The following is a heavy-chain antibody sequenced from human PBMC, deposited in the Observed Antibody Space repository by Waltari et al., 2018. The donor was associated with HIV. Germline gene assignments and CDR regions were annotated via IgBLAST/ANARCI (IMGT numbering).Heavy chain of an antibody. D-gene: IGHD3-10*01. CDR1: GGSFRNNF. V-gene: IGHV4-34*02. CDR3: ARVFGGGHFDS. CDR2: INQSGNT. J-gene: IGHJ4*02. Sequence: QVQLQQWGAGLLKPSETLSLTCAVYGGSFRNNFWSGIRHLPGKGLEWIGEINQSGNTRYNPSLKSRVITSVDTSKKQFSLKLRFVTAADTAMYYCARVFGGGHFDSWGQGTLLIVSS.